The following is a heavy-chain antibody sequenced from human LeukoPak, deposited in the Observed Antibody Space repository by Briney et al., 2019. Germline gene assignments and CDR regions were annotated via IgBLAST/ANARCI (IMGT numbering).Heavy chain of an antibody. CDR3: ARFPLDSSSWWGPTDAFDI. D-gene: IGHD6-13*01. CDR1: GFSLSTSGVG. CDR2: IYWNDDK. J-gene: IGHJ3*02. Sequence: SGPTLVNPTQTLTLTCTFSGFSLSTSGVGVGWIRQPPGKALEWLAFIYWNDDKRYSPSLKSRLTITKDTSKNQVVLTMTNMDPVDTATYYCARFPLDSSSWWGPTDAFDIWGQGTMVTVSS. V-gene: IGHV2-5*01.